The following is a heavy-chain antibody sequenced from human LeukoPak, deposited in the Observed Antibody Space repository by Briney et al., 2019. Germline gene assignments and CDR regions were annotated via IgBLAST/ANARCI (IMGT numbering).Heavy chain of an antibody. CDR3: ASGHYGSGSRLDY. D-gene: IGHD3-10*01. V-gene: IGHV4-61*01. J-gene: IGHJ4*02. CDR2: TSYSGST. Sequence: SETLSLTCTVSGGSISSSSYYWSWIRQPPGKGLEWIGYTSYSGSTNYNASLKSRVTISLDTSKNQFSLKLTSVTAADTAVYYCASGHYGSGSRLDYWGQGTLVTVSS. CDR1: GGSISSSSYY.